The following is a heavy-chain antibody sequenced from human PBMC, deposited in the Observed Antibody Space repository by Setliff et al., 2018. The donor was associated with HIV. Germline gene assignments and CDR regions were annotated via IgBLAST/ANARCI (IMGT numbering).Heavy chain of an antibody. CDR1: GDSISRNNYY. CDR2: VYYSGTT. V-gene: IGHV4-39*02. D-gene: IGHD6-13*01. CDR3: ARLGYSIDLRRLDY. Sequence: SETLSLTCSVSGDSISRNNYYWGWTRQSPGKGLEWIGSVYYSGTTYYNPSLKSRVTISIDTSKNHFSLKVNSVTAADTAVYYCARLGYSIDLRRLDYWGQGAQVTVSS. J-gene: IGHJ4*02.